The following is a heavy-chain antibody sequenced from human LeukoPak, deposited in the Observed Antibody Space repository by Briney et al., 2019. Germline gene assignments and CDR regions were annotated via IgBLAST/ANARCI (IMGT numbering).Heavy chain of an antibody. CDR1: GYTFAAYW. CDR2: IYPGDSDT. J-gene: IGHJ4*02. CDR3: ARQDGYGIYYFDH. Sequence: GESLKISCKGSGYTFAAYWIAWVRQMPGKGLEWMGIIYPGDSDTRYSPSFQGQVTISADKSINTAYLQWSSLKASDTAMYYCARQDGYGIYYFDHWGQGTLAAVSS. D-gene: IGHD5-24*01. V-gene: IGHV5-51*01.